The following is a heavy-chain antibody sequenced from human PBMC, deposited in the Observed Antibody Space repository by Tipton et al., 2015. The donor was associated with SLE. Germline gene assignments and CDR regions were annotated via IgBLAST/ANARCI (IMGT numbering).Heavy chain of an antibody. J-gene: IGHJ4*02. V-gene: IGHV4-59*08. D-gene: IGHD6-13*01. CDR1: GGSISSHY. CDR3: ARGGSSSSWYGRKLYFDY. Sequence: TLSLTCTVSGGSISSHYWSWIRQPPGKGLEWIGYIYYSGSTNYNPSLKSRVTISVDTSKNQFSLKLSSVTAADTAVYYCARGGSSSSWYGRKLYFDYWGQGTLVTVSS. CDR2: IYYSGST.